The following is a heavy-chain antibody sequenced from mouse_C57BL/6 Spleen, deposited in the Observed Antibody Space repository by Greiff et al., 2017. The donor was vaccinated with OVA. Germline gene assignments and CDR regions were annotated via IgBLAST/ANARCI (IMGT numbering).Heavy chain of an antibody. D-gene: IGHD3-3*01. CDR2: IYPGDGDT. CDR3: ARSEGLYWYFDV. J-gene: IGHJ1*03. CDR1: GYAFSSSW. Sequence: QVQLKQSGPELVKPGASVKISCKASGYAFSSSWMNWVKQRPGKGLEWIGRIYPGDGDTNYNGKFKGKATLTADKSSSTAYMQLSSLTSEDSAVYFCARSEGLYWYFDVWGTGTTVTVSS. V-gene: IGHV1-82*01.